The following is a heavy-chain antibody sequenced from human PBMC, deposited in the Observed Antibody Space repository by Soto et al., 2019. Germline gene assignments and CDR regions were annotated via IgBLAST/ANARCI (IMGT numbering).Heavy chain of an antibody. CDR3: ARDLVGFGELLADTYSYYMDV. J-gene: IGHJ6*03. CDR1: GYTFTSYY. V-gene: IGHV1-46*03. D-gene: IGHD3-10*01. Sequence: ASVKVSCKASGYTFTSYYMHWVRQAPGQGLEWMGIINPSGGSTSYAQKFQGRVTMTRDTSTSTVYMELSSLRSEDTAVYYCARDLVGFGELLADTYSYYMDVWGKGTMVTVSS. CDR2: INPSGGST.